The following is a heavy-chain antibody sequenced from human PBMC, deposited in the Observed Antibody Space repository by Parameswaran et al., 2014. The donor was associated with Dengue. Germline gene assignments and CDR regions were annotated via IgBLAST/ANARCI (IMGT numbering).Heavy chain of an antibody. CDR3: AHIGADYYDSSGYYLDYGMDV. D-gene: IGHD3-22*01. Sequence: VRQAPGKALEWLALIYWNDDKRYSPSLKSRLTITKDTSKNQVVLTMTNMDPVDTATYYCAHIGADYYDSSGYYLDYGMDVWGQGTTVTVSS. CDR2: IYWNDDK. V-gene: IGHV2-5*01. J-gene: IGHJ6*02.